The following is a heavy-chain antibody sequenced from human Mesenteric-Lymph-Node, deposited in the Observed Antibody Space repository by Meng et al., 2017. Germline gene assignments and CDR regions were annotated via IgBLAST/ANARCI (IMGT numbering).Heavy chain of an antibody. V-gene: IGHV3-30*01. CDR3: ARDKSTVTYRTRRIEYYFDY. CDR1: GFTFSSYA. D-gene: IGHD4-17*01. CDR2: ISYDGSNK. J-gene: IGHJ4*02. Sequence: GGSLRLYCAASGFTFSSYAMHWVRQAPGKGLEWVAVISYDGSNKYYADSVKGRFTISRDNSKNTLYLQMNSLRAEDTAVYYCARDKSTVTYRTRRIEYYFDYWGQGTLVTVSS.